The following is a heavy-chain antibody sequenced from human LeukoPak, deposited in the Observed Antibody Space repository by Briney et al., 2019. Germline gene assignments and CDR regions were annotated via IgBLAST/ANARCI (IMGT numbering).Heavy chain of an antibody. CDR2: IYTSGST. CDR3: ARESQSVDGDYTGYMDV. CDR1: GGSISSGSYY. Sequence: PSETLSLTCTVSGGSISSGSYYWSWIRQPAGKGLEWIGRIYTSGSTNYNPSLKSRVTISVDTSKNQFSLKLSSVTAADTAVYYCARESQSVDGDYTGYMDVWGKGTTVTVSS. V-gene: IGHV4-61*02. J-gene: IGHJ6*03. D-gene: IGHD4-17*01.